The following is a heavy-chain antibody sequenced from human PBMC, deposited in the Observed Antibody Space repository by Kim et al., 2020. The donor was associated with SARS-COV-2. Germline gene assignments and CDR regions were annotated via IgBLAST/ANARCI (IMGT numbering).Heavy chain of an antibody. CDR2: ISYDGSNK. Sequence: GGSLRLSCAASGFTFSSYAMHWVRQAPGKGLEWVAVISYDGSNKYYADSVKGRFTISRDNSKNTLYLQMNSLRAEDTAVYYCARDFDHYCGGDCHPYYFDYWGQGTLVTVSS. CDR3: ARDFDHYCGGDCHPYYFDY. D-gene: IGHD2-21*02. V-gene: IGHV3-30*04. CDR1: GFTFSSYA. J-gene: IGHJ4*02.